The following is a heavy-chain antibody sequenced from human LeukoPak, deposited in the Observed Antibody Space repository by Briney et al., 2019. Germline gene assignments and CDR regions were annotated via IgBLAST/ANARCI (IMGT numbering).Heavy chain of an antibody. Sequence: SETLSLTCTVSGYSISSGYYWGWIRQPPGKGLEWIGSIYHSGSTYYNPSLKSRVTISVDTSKNQFSLKLGSVTAADTAVYYCARDGDFWSGYYSRTYYFDYWGQGTLVTVSS. J-gene: IGHJ4*02. CDR1: GYSISSGYY. D-gene: IGHD3-3*01. V-gene: IGHV4-38-2*02. CDR3: ARDGDFWSGYYSRTYYFDY. CDR2: IYHSGST.